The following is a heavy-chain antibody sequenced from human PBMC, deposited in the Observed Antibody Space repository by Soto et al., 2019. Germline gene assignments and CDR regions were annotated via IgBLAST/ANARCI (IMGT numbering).Heavy chain of an antibody. V-gene: IGHV1-69*13. J-gene: IGHJ6*02. CDR3: ARDPAWGSAAGDDYYYYGMDV. CDR2: IIPIFGTA. Sequence: SVKVSCKASGYTFSSYAISWVRQAPGQGLEWMGGIIPIFGTANYAQKFQGRVTITADESTSTAYMELSSLRSEDTAVYYCARDPAWGSAAGDDYYYYGMDVWGQGTTVTVSS. D-gene: IGHD6-13*01. CDR1: GYTFSSYA.